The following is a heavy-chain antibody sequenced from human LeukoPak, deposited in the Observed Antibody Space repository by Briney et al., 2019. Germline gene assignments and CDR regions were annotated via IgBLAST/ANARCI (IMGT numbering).Heavy chain of an antibody. J-gene: IGHJ4*02. CDR3: AKRLYLEELPGSFFDH. V-gene: IGHV3-23*01. CDR2: ISGSAYST. Sequence: GGSLRLSCAASGFTFSSYAMSWVRQAPGKGLEWVSAISGSAYSTYYADSVRGRFTVSRDNSRNTLYLEMDNLRVEDTAVYYCAKRLYLEELPGSFFDHWGQGTLVTVSS. CDR1: GFTFSSYA. D-gene: IGHD1/OR15-1a*01.